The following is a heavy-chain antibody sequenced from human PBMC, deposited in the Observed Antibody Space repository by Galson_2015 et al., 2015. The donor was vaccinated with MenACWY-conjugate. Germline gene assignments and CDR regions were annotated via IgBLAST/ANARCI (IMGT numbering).Heavy chain of an antibody. V-gene: IGHV3-7*03. CDR3: ARDVSPRGENSNDWYDAFDV. CDR1: GFSINAYW. J-gene: IGHJ3*01. D-gene: IGHD6-19*01. CDR2: IKGDGSKE. Sequence: SLRLSCAASGFSINAYWMTWVRQAPGKGLEWVANIKGDGSKENYVDSVKGRVTRPRDNAKNTLYLQMNSLRVEDTALYFCARDVSPRGENSNDWYDAFDVWGQGTMVTVSS.